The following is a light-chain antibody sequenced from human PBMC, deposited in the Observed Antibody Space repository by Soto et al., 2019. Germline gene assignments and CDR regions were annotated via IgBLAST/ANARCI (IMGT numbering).Light chain of an antibody. Sequence: EIVMTQSPATLSVSPGERATLSCRASQSVSSNLAWYQQKPGQAPRLLIYGASTRATGITARFIGSGSGTEFTLTISSLQSEDFAVYYCQHYNNWPPWTFGQGTKVEIK. CDR3: QHYNNWPPWT. V-gene: IGKV3-15*01. CDR2: GAS. J-gene: IGKJ1*01. CDR1: QSVSSN.